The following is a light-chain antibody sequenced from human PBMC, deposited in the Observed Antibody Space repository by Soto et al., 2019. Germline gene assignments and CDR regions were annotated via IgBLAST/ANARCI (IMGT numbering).Light chain of an antibody. Sequence: QSALTQPASVSGSPGQSITISCTGTSSDVGTYNYVSWYQQHTGKAPKLMIFDVSNRPSGVSNRFSGSKSGNTASLTISGLQAEDEADYYCISYTTRTTYVFGTGTKVTVL. CDR1: SSDVGTYNY. V-gene: IGLV2-14*03. CDR2: DVS. CDR3: ISYTTRTTYV. J-gene: IGLJ1*01.